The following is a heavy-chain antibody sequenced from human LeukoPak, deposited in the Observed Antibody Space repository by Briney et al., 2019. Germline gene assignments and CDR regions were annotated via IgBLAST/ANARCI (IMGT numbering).Heavy chain of an antibody. Sequence: SETLSLTCTVSGGSFSSSPYYWGWIRQPPGKGLEWIGSINYSGTTYYNPSLKSRLTISVDTSKNQFSLKLSSVTAADTAVYYCARERPFGGSDYWGQGTLVTVSS. D-gene: IGHD3-10*01. CDR3: ARERPFGGSDY. J-gene: IGHJ4*02. V-gene: IGHV4-39*07. CDR2: INYSGTT. CDR1: GGSFSSSPYY.